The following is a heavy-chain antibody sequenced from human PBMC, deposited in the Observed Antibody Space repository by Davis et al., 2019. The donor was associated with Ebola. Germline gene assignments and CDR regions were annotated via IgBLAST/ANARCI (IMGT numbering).Heavy chain of an antibody. J-gene: IGHJ4*02. D-gene: IGHD1-26*01. CDR3: ARDHGVGASRIDH. Sequence: AASVKVSCKASGGPFRSAGISWVRQAPGQGLEWMGRIIHILGMTDYAQKFQGRVIITADKSTNTAYMELHSLRSEDTALYYCARDHGVGASRIDHWGQGSLVIVSS. CDR1: GGPFRSAG. CDR2: IIHILGMT. V-gene: IGHV1-69*04.